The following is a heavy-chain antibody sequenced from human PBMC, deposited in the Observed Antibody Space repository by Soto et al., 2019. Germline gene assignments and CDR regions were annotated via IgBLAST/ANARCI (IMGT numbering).Heavy chain of an antibody. CDR3: ARHGSSWPRVYNWFDP. J-gene: IGHJ5*02. CDR1: GYSFTSYW. V-gene: IGHV5-51*01. D-gene: IGHD6-13*01. CDR2: IYPGDSDT. Sequence: PGESLKISCKGSGYSFTSYWIGWVRQMPGKGLEWMGIIYPGDSDTRYSPSFQGQVTISADKSISTAYLQWSSLKASDTAMYYCARHGSSWPRVYNWFDPWGQGTLVTLSS.